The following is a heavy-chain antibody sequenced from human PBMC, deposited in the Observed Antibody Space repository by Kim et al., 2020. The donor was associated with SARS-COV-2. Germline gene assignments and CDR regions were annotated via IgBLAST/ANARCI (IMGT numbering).Heavy chain of an antibody. CDR3: TTDPHLFIAAAGSYYYGMDV. Sequence: RFTISRDDSKNTLYLQMNSLKTEDTAVYYCTTDPHLFIAAAGSYYYGMDVWGQGTTVTVSS. V-gene: IGHV3-15*01. J-gene: IGHJ6*02. D-gene: IGHD6-13*01.